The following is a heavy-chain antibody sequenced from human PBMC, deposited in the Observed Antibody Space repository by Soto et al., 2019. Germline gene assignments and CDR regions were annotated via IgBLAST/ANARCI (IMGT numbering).Heavy chain of an antibody. CDR3: AKNLRDPYYFDY. CDR2: ISGSGGST. Sequence: GGSLRLSCAASGFTFSSYAMSWVRQAPGKGLEWVSAISGSGGSTYYADSVKGRFTISRDNSKSTLYLQMNSLRAEDTAVYYCAKNLRDPYYFDYWGQGTLVTVSS. J-gene: IGHJ4*02. D-gene: IGHD2-21*02. CDR1: GFTFSSYA. V-gene: IGHV3-23*01.